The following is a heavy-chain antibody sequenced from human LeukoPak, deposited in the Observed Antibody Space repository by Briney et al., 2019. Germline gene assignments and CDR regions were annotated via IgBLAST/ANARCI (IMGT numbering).Heavy chain of an antibody. CDR3: ARGGYDWGSVYYFDY. J-gene: IGHJ4*02. CDR2: IYHGGST. D-gene: IGHD5-12*01. Sequence: AETLSLTCAVSGGPISSGGYSWSWIRQPPGKGLEWIGYIYHGGSTYSHPSLKSRVTISVDRSKNQFSLKLSSVTAADTAVYYCARGGYDWGSVYYFDYWGQGTLVTVSS. V-gene: IGHV4-30-2*01. CDR1: GGPISSGGYS.